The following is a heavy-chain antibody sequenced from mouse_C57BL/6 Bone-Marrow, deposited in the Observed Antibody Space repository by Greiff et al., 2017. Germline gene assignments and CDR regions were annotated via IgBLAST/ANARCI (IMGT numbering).Heavy chain of an antibody. D-gene: IGHD1-1*01. J-gene: IGHJ3*01. CDR1: GYTFTSYW. CDR3: ARPPYYYGSSGFAY. CDR2: IDPSDSYT. V-gene: IGHV1-50*01. Sequence: QVQLQQPGAELVKPGASVKLSCKASGYTFTSYWMQWVKQRPGQGLEWIGEIDPSDSYTNSNPKFKGKATLTVDTSSSTAYMQLSSLTSEDSAVYYCARPPYYYGSSGFAYWGQGTLVTVSA.